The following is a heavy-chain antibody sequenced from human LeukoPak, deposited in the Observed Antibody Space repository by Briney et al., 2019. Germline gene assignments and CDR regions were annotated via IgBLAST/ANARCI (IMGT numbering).Heavy chain of an antibody. CDR2: ISGSGGST. Sequence: QTGGSLRLSCAASGFTFSSYAMSWVRQAPGKGLEWVSAISGSGGSTYYADSVKGRFTISRDNSKNTLYLQMNSLRAEDTAVYYWAKGLGPAAKPSDYYYGMDVWGKGTTVTVSS. V-gene: IGHV3-23*01. CDR1: GFTFSSYA. CDR3: AKGLGPAAKPSDYYYGMDV. J-gene: IGHJ6*04. D-gene: IGHD2-2*01.